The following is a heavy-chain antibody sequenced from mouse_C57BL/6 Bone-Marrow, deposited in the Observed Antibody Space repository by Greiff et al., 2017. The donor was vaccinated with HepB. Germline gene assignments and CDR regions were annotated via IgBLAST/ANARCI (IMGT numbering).Heavy chain of an antibody. CDR3: ARYGSSPHWYFDV. V-gene: IGHV5-6*01. CDR2: ISSGGSYT. J-gene: IGHJ1*03. D-gene: IGHD1-1*02. CDR1: GFTFSSYG. Sequence: EVKLMESGGDLVKPGGSLKLSCAASGFTFSSYGMSWVRQTPDKRLEWVATISSGGSYTYYPDSVKGRFTISRDNAKNTMYLQMRSLKPENTAMYYCARYGSSPHWYFDVWGTGTTVTVSS.